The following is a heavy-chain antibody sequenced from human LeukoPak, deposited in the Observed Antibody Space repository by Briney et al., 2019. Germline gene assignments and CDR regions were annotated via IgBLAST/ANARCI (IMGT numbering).Heavy chain of an antibody. D-gene: IGHD5-24*01. Sequence: GASLKVSCKASGYTFTSYYIHWVRQARGQGLEWMGRINPGRGSTTYAQKFQGRVTMTRDTSTSTAYMELRSLRSDDTAMYYCARDNYDSWGQGTLVTVSS. CDR1: GYTFTSYY. CDR3: ARDNYDS. J-gene: IGHJ4*02. CDR2: INPGRGST. V-gene: IGHV1-46*01.